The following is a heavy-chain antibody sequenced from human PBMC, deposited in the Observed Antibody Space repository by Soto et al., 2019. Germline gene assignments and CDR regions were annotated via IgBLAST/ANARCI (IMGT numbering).Heavy chain of an antibody. V-gene: IGHV1-3*05. D-gene: IGHD6-19*01. Sequence: QVQLVQSGAEEKKPGASVKVSCKASGYTFTSYAMHWVHQAPGQRLEWMGWINAGNGNTKYSQKFQGRVTITRYTSAGTAYMELSSLRSEDTAVYYCARLGVAGTLDYWGQGTLVTVSS. J-gene: IGHJ4*02. CDR3: ARLGVAGTLDY. CDR1: GYTFTSYA. CDR2: INAGNGNT.